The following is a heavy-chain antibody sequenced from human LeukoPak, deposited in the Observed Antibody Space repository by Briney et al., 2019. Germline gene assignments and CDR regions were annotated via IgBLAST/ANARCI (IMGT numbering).Heavy chain of an antibody. CDR1: GFTFSSYA. CDR3: AKDQEEWLAPFDY. J-gene: IGHJ4*02. V-gene: IGHV3-23*01. Sequence: GGSLRLSCAASGFTFSSYATAWVRQPPGNGLELVSVISGSGRSTYYAHSVKGRFTTSRDNSKNTLYLQMNSLRAEATAAYYCAKDQEEWLAPFDYWGQGTLVTVSS. CDR2: ISGSGRST. D-gene: IGHD6-19*01.